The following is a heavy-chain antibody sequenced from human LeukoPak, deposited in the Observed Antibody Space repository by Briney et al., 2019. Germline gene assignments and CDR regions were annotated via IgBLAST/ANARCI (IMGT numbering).Heavy chain of an antibody. CDR2: IHGGDSRT. J-gene: IGHJ5*02. Sequence: PGGSLRLSCAASGFTFSSYWMHWVRQGPGKGLEWVSVIHGGDSRTYHADPVKGRFTISRDDSKDTLYPQMNSLRAEDTALYYCARDDAIEGGYLDHWGQGTLVTVSS. CDR1: GFTFSSYW. V-gene: IGHV3-23*01. D-gene: IGHD3-16*02. CDR3: ARDDAIEGGYLDH.